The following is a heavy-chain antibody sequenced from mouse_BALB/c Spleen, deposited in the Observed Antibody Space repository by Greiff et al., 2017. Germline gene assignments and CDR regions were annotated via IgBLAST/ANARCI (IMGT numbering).Heavy chain of an antibody. CDR3: ARDDYDGAY. Sequence: EVLLVESVGGLVQPGGSLKLSCAASGFTFSSYGMSWVRQTPDKRLELVATINSNGGSTYYPDSVKGRFTISRDNAKNTLYLQMSSLKSEDTAMYYCARDDYDGAYWGQGTLVTVSA. D-gene: IGHD2-4*01. CDR2: INSNGGST. CDR1: GFTFSSYG. V-gene: IGHV5-6-3*01. J-gene: IGHJ3*01.